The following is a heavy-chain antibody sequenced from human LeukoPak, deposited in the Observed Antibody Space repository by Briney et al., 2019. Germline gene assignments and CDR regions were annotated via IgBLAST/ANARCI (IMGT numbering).Heavy chain of an antibody. CDR2: ITGNGGVT. J-gene: IGHJ3*01. D-gene: IGHD4-17*01. Sequence: PGGSLRLSCAASGFTVSSNEMSWVRQAPGKGLEWVSSITGNGGVTSYADSVKGRFTVTRDNSKNTLFLQMNSLRAEDTAVYYCAKDPNGDYFGAFDFWGQGTMVTVSS. V-gene: IGHV3-23*01. CDR1: GFTVSSNE. CDR3: AKDPNGDYFGAFDF.